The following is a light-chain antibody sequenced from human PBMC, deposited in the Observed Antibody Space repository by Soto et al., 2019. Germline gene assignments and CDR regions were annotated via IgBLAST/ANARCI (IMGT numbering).Light chain of an antibody. CDR3: QQYNSYST. V-gene: IGKV1-5*01. Sequence: KMYQSPSAVSATIGDRVTITCRASQSISSWLAWYQQKPGKAPKLLIYDASSLESGVPSRFSGSGSGTEFTLTISSLRPDDFATYYCQQYNSYSTFGQ. CDR2: DAS. J-gene: IGKJ1*01. CDR1: QSISSW.